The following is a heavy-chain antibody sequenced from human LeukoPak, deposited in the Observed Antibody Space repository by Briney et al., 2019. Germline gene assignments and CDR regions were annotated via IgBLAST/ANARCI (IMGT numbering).Heavy chain of an antibody. CDR2: IGSSGGSR. D-gene: IGHD5-24*01. J-gene: IGHJ3*02. CDR3: AREDGDAFDI. Sequence: GGSLRLSCIASGFTFSSYEMDWVRRAPGKGLEWVSYIGSSGGSRYYADSVKGRFTTSRDDAKNSLYLQMNSLRAEDTAVYYCAREDGDAFDIWGQGTMVTVSS. CDR1: GFTFSSYE. V-gene: IGHV3-48*03.